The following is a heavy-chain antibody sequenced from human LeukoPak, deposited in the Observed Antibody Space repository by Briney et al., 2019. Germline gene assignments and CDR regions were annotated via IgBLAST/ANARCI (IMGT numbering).Heavy chain of an antibody. CDR3: ATDLTYYDFWSGYYDY. D-gene: IGHD3-3*01. V-gene: IGHV3-20*04. Sequence: PGGSLRLSCAASGFTFDDYGMSRVRQAPGKGLEWVSGINSNGGSTGYADSVKGRFTISRDNAKNSLYLQMNSLRAEDTALYYCATDLTYYDFWSGYYDYWGQGTLVTVSS. CDR2: INSNGGST. CDR1: GFTFDDYG. J-gene: IGHJ4*02.